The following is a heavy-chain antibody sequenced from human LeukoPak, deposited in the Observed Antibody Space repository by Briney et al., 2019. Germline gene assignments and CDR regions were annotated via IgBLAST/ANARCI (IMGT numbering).Heavy chain of an antibody. CDR1: GYTLTELS. D-gene: IGHD3-9*01. CDR3: ATDRPYDILTGYSLKFQH. CDR2: FDPEDGET. V-gene: IGHV1-24*01. Sequence: WASVKVSCKVSGYTLTELSMHWVRQAPGKGLEWMGGFDPEDGETIYAQKFQGRVTMTEDTSTDTAYMELSSLRSEDTAVYYCATDRPYDILTGYSLKFQHWGQGTLVTVSS. J-gene: IGHJ1*01.